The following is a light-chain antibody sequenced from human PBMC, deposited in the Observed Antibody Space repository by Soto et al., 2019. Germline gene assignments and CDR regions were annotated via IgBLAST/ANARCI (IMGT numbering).Light chain of an antibody. J-gene: IGLJ3*02. V-gene: IGLV2-14*01. CDR3: SSYTSSTTRV. CDR1: SSDVGGYNY. CDR2: EVT. Sequence: HSVLTQPASVSGSPGLSITISCTGTSSDVGGYNYVSWYQQHPGKAPKVMIYEVTNRPSGVSNRFSGSKSGNTASLTISGLQAEDEADYYCSSYTSSTTRVFGGGTQLTVL.